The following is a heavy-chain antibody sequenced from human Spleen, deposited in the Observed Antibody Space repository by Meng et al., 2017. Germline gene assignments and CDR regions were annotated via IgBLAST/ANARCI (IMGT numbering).Heavy chain of an antibody. CDR3: ARAIWFGDLSHFDR. CDR1: GGSVRSNSFY. V-gene: IGHV4-61*01. CDR2: IYYTGST. D-gene: IGHD3-10*01. Sequence: QGQLQESGPGLVRPSEALSLSCTVSGGSVRSNSFYWSWIRQPPGKGLEWIGYIYYTGSTNYNPSLTSRVTISLDTSYNQFSLKLNSVTAADTATYYCARAIWFGDLSHFDRWGQGTLVTVSS. J-gene: IGHJ4*02.